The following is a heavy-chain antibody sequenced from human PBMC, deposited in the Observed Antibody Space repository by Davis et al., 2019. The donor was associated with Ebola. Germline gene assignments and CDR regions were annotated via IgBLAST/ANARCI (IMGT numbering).Heavy chain of an antibody. CDR2: IYYSGST. Sequence: ETLSLTCTVSGGSISSYYWSWIRQPPGKGLEWIGYIYYSGSTNYNPSLKSRVTISVDTSKNQFSLKLSSVTAADTAVYYCARVTSRIIVVVPAAPDAFDIWGQGTMVTVSS. V-gene: IGHV4-59*01. D-gene: IGHD2-2*01. J-gene: IGHJ3*02. CDR1: GGSISSYY. CDR3: ARVTSRIIVVVPAAPDAFDI.